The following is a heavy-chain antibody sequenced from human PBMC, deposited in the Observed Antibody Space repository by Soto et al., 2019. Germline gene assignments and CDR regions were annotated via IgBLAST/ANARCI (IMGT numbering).Heavy chain of an antibody. CDR1: GASIRGFY. CDR3: VRDGTKTLRDWFDP. J-gene: IGHJ5*02. Sequence: SETLSLTCTVSGASIRGFYWSWIRKSAGKGLEWIGRIYATGTTDYNPSLKSRVMMSVDTSKKQFSLKLRSVTAADTAVYYCVRDGTKTLRDWFDPWGQGISVTVSS. D-gene: IGHD1-1*01. V-gene: IGHV4-4*07. CDR2: IYATGTT.